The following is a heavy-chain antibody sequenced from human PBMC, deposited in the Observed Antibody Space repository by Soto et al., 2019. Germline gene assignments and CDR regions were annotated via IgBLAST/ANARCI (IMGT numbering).Heavy chain of an antibody. CDR3: ARAENIVVVPAANWFDP. V-gene: IGHV4-34*01. CDR2: INHSGST. CDR1: GGSFSGYY. Sequence: SETLSLTCAVYGGSFSGYYWSWIRQPPGKGLEWIGEINHSGSTNYNPSLKSRVTISVDTSKNQFSLKLGSVTAADTAVYYCARAENIVVVPAANWFDPWGQGTLVTVSS. D-gene: IGHD2-2*01. J-gene: IGHJ5*02.